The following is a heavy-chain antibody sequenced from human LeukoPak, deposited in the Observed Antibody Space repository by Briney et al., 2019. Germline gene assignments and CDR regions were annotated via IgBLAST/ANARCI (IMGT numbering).Heavy chain of an antibody. D-gene: IGHD1-14*01. CDR1: GFTFSSYA. J-gene: IGHJ4*02. CDR2: ISYDGSNK. Sequence: GGSLRLSCAASGFTFSSYAMHWVRQAPGKGLEWVAVISYDGSNKYYADSVKGRFTISRDNSKNTLYLQMNSLRAEDTAVYYCAIPGSYYDYWGQGTLVTVSS. CDR3: AIPGSYYDY. V-gene: IGHV3-30*04.